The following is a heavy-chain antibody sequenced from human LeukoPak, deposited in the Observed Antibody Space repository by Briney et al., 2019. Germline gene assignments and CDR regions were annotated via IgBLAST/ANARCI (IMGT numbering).Heavy chain of an antibody. V-gene: IGHV1-2*06. CDR1: GCAFTAYF. CDR2: INPRNGGT. Sequence: GASVKVSCKASGCAFTAYFIHWVRQAPGQGLEWMGRINPRNGGTNYAQKFQGRVTLTRDTSISTVYMELTRLRSDDTAVYYCARAWDYWGQGTLVAVSS. J-gene: IGHJ4*02. CDR3: ARAWDY.